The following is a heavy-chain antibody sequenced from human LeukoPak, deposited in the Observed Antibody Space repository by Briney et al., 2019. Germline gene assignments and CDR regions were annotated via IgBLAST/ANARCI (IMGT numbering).Heavy chain of an antibody. D-gene: IGHD2-8*01. V-gene: IGHV3-7*01. CDR1: GFSFSNYW. CDR2: IKQDGSEK. Sequence: GGSLRLSCAASGFSFSNYWMSWLRQAPGKGLEWVANIKQDGSEKYYVDSVKGRLTISRDNAKNSLYLQMNSLRAEDTAVYYCASYCTNGVCYMGYFDYWGQGTLVTVSS. J-gene: IGHJ4*02. CDR3: ASYCTNGVCYMGYFDY.